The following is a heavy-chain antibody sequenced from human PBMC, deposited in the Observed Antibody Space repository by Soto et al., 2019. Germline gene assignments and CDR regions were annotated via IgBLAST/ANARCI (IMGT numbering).Heavy chain of an antibody. CDR1: GFTFSDYW. Sequence: EVHLVESGGGLVQPGGSLRLSCAASGFTFSDYWIHWVRQAPGKGLVWVSRIKTDGSSTDYADSVKGRFNISRDNAKNTLYLQMNSLSAEDTAVYYCAKREGNTYGLFHWGQGTQVTVSS. J-gene: IGHJ4*02. V-gene: IGHV3-74*01. D-gene: IGHD5-18*01. CDR3: AKREGNTYGLFH. CDR2: IKTDGSST.